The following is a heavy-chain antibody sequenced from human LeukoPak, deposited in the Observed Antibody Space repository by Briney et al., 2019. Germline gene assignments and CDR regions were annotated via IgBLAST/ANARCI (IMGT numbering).Heavy chain of an antibody. CDR2: ISYDGSYK. J-gene: IGHJ4*02. V-gene: IGHV3-30*18. CDR3: AKSLSDGYDY. CDR1: AFTFNNYG. Sequence: GGTLRLSCAASAFTFNNYGMHWVRQAPGKGLEWVAVISYDGSYKYYTDSVKGRFTISRDNSKNTLHLQMNSLRADDTAVYYCAKSLSDGYDYWGQGTPVTVSS. D-gene: IGHD6-13*01.